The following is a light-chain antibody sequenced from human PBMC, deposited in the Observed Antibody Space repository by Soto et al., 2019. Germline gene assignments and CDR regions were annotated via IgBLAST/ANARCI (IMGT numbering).Light chain of an antibody. V-gene: IGKV3-15*01. CDR3: QQYDDWPRT. Sequence: EIVMTQSPATLSVSPGERATLSCRASQSVNSNLAWYQQKPGQAPRLLMYDASSRATGVPARFSGSGSVTEFTLTISSLQSEDFAVYYCQQYDDWPRTFGQGTKVEIK. J-gene: IGKJ1*01. CDR2: DAS. CDR1: QSVNSN.